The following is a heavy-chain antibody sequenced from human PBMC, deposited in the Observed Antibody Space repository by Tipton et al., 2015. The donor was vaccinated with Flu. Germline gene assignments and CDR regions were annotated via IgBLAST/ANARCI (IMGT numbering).Heavy chain of an antibody. CDR1: GGTFSSYA. D-gene: IGHD3-3*01. Sequence: QSGAEVKKPGESLKISCKGSGGTFSSYAISWVRQAPGQGLEWMGGIIPIFGTANYAQKFQGRVTITADESTSTAYMELSSLRSEDTAVYYCARARSIFGVVGYYMDVWGKGTTVTVSS. V-gene: IGHV1-69*01. J-gene: IGHJ6*03. CDR3: ARARSIFGVVGYYMDV. CDR2: IIPIFGTA.